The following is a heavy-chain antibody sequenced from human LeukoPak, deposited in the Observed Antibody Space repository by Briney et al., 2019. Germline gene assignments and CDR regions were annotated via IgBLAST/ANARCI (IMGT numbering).Heavy chain of an antibody. Sequence: GGSLRLSCAASGFTFSNYWMSWVRQAPGKGLEWVASINEDGSEKYYVDSVKGRFTISRDNAKNSLYVQMNSLSPEDTALYYCAKSYNYGWDYWGQGTLVPVSS. D-gene: IGHD5-18*01. CDR2: INEDGSEK. CDR1: GFTFSNYW. CDR3: AKSYNYGWDY. V-gene: IGHV3-7*05. J-gene: IGHJ4*02.